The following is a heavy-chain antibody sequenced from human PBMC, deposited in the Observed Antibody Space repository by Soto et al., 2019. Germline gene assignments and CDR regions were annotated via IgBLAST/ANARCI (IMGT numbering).Heavy chain of an antibody. Sequence: VQLVESGGGLVQPGGSLRLSCAASGFTFSSYGMHWVRQAPGKGLEWVAVISYDGSNKYYADSVKGRFTISRDNSKNTLYLQMNSLRAEDTAVYYCAKLPSTVVTGDFDYWGQGTLVTVSS. D-gene: IGHD2-15*01. CDR3: AKLPSTVVTGDFDY. V-gene: IGHV3-30*18. CDR2: ISYDGSNK. CDR1: GFTFSSYG. J-gene: IGHJ4*02.